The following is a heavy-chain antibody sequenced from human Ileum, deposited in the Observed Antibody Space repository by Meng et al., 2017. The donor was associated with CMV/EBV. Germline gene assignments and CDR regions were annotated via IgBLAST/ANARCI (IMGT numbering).Heavy chain of an antibody. CDR3: ARTLKGSFALYYYGMDV. CDR2: IIPIFGTA. CDR1: TFSSYA. V-gene: IGHV1-69*05. D-gene: IGHD3-16*01. J-gene: IGHJ6*02. Sequence: TFSSYAISWVRQAPGQGLEWMGGIIPIFGTANYAQKFQGRVTITTDESTSTAYMELSSLRSEDTAVYYCARTLKGSFALYYYGMDVWGQGTTVTVSS.